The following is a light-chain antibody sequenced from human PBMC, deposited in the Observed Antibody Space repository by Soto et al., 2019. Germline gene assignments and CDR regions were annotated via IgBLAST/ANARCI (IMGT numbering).Light chain of an antibody. Sequence: QSALAQPSSVSGPPGQSITISCTGTSTDVGGYNYVSWYQHHSGKAPKLLIYEVTNRPSGISDRFSGSKSVNTASLTISGLQAADESDYYCGSYSSTYTPFVFGTGTKVTVL. J-gene: IGLJ1*01. CDR1: STDVGGYNY. V-gene: IGLV2-14*01. CDR3: GSYSSTYTPFV. CDR2: EVT.